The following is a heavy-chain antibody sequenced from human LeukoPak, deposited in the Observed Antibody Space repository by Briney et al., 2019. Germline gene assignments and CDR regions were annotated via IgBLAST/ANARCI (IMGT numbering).Heavy chain of an antibody. CDR1: GGSISSSSYY. J-gene: IGHJ6*02. D-gene: IGHD4-17*01. CDR2: IYYSGST. V-gene: IGHV4-39*07. Sequence: PSETLSLTCTVSGGSISSSSYYWAWIRQPPGKGLEWIGSIYYSGSTNYNPSLMSRVTISVDTSKNQFSLKLSSVTAADTAVYYCARDTFDYGDRWGYYYYGLDVWGQGTTVTVSS. CDR3: ARDTFDYGDRWGYYYYGLDV.